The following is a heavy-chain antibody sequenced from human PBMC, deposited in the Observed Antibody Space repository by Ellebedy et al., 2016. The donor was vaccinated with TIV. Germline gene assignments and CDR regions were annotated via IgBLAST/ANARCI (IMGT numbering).Heavy chain of an antibody. CDR2: INADGRSR. Sequence: GESLKISCAASGFTFSSYWMHWVRQAPGKGLVWVSRINADGRSRSYADSVKGRFTISRDNSKNTVYLQMNSLRAEDTAVYYCSKPLGRDSGYDFAFDIWGQGTMVTVSS. D-gene: IGHD5-12*01. CDR1: GFTFSSYW. V-gene: IGHV3-74*01. J-gene: IGHJ3*02. CDR3: SKPLGRDSGYDFAFDI.